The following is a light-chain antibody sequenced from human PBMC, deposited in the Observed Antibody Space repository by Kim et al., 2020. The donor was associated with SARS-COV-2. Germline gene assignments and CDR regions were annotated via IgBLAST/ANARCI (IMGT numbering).Light chain of an antibody. CDR3: QKYNSAPRT. Sequence: DIQMTQSPSSLSASVGDRVTITCRASQDIRNDLGWYQQNPGRAPKRLIYGASSLQSGVPSRFSGSGSGTEFTLTISSLQPEDFATYYCQKYNSAPRTFGQGTKVDIK. J-gene: IGKJ1*01. V-gene: IGKV1-17*01. CDR2: GAS. CDR1: QDIRND.